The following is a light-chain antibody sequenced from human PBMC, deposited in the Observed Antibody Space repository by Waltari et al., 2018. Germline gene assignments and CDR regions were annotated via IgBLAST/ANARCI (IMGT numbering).Light chain of an antibody. CDR2: KGM. CDR3: SLYMGSGIWV. J-gene: IGLJ3*02. CDR1: SGSVSTTSY. Sequence: QTVVTQEPSLSVSPGGTVTLTCALTSGSVSTTSYATWYQQTPGQPPRTLVYKGMSRSSGVPDRCSGSVLGNTAALTITGAQADDEANYYCSLYMGSGIWVFGGGTKLTVL. V-gene: IGLV8-61*01.